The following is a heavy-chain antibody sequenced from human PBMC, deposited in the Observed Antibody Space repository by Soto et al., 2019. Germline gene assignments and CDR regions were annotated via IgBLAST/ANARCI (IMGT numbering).Heavy chain of an antibody. CDR3: ARGVVGAPGPFDY. Sequence: QPPGKGLEWIGEINHSGSTNYNPSLKSRVTISVDTSKNQFPLKLSSVTAADTAVYYCARGVVGAPGPFDYWGQGTLVTVSS. CDR2: INHSGST. D-gene: IGHD1-26*01. V-gene: IGHV4-34*01. J-gene: IGHJ4*02.